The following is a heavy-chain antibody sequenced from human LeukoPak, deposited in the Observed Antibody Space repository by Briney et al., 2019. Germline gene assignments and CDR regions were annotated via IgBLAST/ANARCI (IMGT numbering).Heavy chain of an antibody. CDR2: ISYDGSNK. V-gene: IGHV3-30*04. CDR1: GFTFNSYA. Sequence: GGSLRLSCAASGFTFNSYAIHWVRQAPGKGLEWVAVISYDGSNKYCADSVKGRFTISRDNSKNTLYLQMNSLRAEDTAVYYCAKSISSYDFWSGHYTGIGAFDIWGQGTMVTVSS. J-gene: IGHJ3*02. D-gene: IGHD3-3*01. CDR3: AKSISSYDFWSGHYTGIGAFDI.